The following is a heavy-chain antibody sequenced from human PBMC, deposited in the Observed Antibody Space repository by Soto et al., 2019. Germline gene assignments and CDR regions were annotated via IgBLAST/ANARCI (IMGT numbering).Heavy chain of an antibody. D-gene: IGHD6-19*01. J-gene: IGHJ3*02. CDR2: IYYSGST. V-gene: IGHV4-59*01. CDR3: ARDRTRQWLAPPGAFDI. Sequence: SETLSLTCTVSGGSISSYYWSWIRQPPGKGLEWIGYIYYSGSTNYNPSLKSRVTISVDTSKNQFSLKLSSVTAADTAVYYCARDRTRQWLAPPGAFDIWGQGTMVTVSS. CDR1: GGSISSYY.